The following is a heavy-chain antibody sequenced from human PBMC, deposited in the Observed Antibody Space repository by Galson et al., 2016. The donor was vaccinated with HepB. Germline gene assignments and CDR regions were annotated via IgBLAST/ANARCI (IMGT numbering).Heavy chain of an antibody. J-gene: IGHJ4*02. CDR2: ISGYNGNT. CDR3: ARDREGYCSGGSCGSNFDY. CDR1: GYTFITYG. Sequence: SCKASGYTFITYGFSWVRQAPGQGLEWMGWISGYNGNTNYAQNLQGRVTMTTDTSTSTAYMGLRSLRYDDTAVYYCARDREGYCSGGSCGSNFDYWGQGTLVTVSS. D-gene: IGHD2-15*01. V-gene: IGHV1-18*01.